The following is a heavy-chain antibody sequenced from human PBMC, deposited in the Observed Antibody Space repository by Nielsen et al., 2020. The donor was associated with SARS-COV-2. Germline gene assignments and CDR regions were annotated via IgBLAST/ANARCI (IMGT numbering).Heavy chain of an antibody. D-gene: IGHD6-13*01. CDR3: ARRSGSSWYTPYYYYGMDV. Sequence: ASVKVSCKASGYTFTSYGISWVRQAPGQGLEWMGWISAYNGNTNYAQKLQGRVTMTTDTSTSTAYMELRSLRSDDTAVYYCARRSGSSWYTPYYYYGMDVWGQGTTVTVSS. CDR2: ISAYNGNT. CDR1: GYTFTSYG. V-gene: IGHV1-18*01. J-gene: IGHJ6*02.